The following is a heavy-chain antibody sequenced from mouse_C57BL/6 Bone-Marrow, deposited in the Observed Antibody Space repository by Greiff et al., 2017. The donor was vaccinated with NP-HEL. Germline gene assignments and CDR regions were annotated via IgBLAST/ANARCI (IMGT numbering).Heavy chain of an antibody. CDR1: GYTFTDYY. D-gene: IGHD1-1*01. J-gene: IGHJ4*01. V-gene: IGHV1-84*01. Sequence: QVQLQQSGPELVKPGASVKISCKASGYTFTDYYINWVKQRPGQGLEWIGWIYPGSGNTKYNEKFKGKATLTVDTSSSTAYMQLSSLTSEDSAVYFCARGPHYYGSSSLPMDYWGQGTSVTVSS. CDR2: IYPGSGNT. CDR3: ARGPHYYGSSSLPMDY.